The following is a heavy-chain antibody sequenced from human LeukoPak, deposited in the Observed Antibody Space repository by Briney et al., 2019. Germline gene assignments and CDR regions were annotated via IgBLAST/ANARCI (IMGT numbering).Heavy chain of an antibody. V-gene: IGHV3-20*04. CDR3: ARDSSGWPRGAFDI. J-gene: IGHJ3*02. CDR2: INWNGGST. Sequence: GGSLRLSCAASGFTFDDYGMSWVRQAPGKGLEWVSGINWNGGSTGYADSVKGRFTISRDNAKNSLYLQMNSLRAEDTALYYCARDSSGWPRGAFDIWGQGTMVTVSS. CDR1: GFTFDDYG. D-gene: IGHD6-19*01.